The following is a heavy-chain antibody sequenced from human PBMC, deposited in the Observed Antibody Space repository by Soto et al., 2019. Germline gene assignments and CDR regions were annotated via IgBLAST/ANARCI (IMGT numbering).Heavy chain of an antibody. V-gene: IGHV1-69*06. CDR2: IIPIFGTA. J-gene: IGHJ5*02. D-gene: IGHD3-3*01. Sequence: SVKVSCKASGGTFSSCAISWVRQAPGQGLEWMGGIIPIFGTANYAQKFQGRVTITADKSTSTAYMELSSLRSEDTAVYYCANLKGVYYDFWKFDPWGQGTLVTVSS. CDR3: ANLKGVYYDFWKFDP. CDR1: GGTFSSCA.